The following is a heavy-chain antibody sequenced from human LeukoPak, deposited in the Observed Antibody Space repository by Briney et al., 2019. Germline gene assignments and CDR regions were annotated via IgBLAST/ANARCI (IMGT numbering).Heavy chain of an antibody. V-gene: IGHV3-23*01. CDR2: LNEDGGYT. CDR1: GFTFSLYA. D-gene: IGHD2-15*01. J-gene: IGHJ4*02. Sequence: PGGSLRLSCAASGFTFSLYAMSWVRQAPGKGLVWVSGLNEDGGYTYYADSVKGRFTISRDNSENTLHLQRRSLRAEATAIYYSVRDFRCSGGSCPLFDSWGQGTLVTVSS. CDR3: VRDFRCSGGSCPLFDS.